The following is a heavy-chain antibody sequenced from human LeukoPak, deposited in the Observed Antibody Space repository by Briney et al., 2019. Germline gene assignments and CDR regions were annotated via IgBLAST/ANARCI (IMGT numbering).Heavy chain of an antibody. CDR1: GFTFSSYA. Sequence: GGSLRLSCAASGFTFSSYAMSWVRQAPGKGLEWVSAISGSGGSTYYADSVKGRFTISRDNSKNTLYLQMNSLRAEDTAVYYCAKEDPTSSSWYSNYYYGMDVWGQGTSVTVSS. CDR2: ISGSGGST. D-gene: IGHD6-13*01. J-gene: IGHJ6*02. V-gene: IGHV3-23*01. CDR3: AKEDPTSSSWYSNYYYGMDV.